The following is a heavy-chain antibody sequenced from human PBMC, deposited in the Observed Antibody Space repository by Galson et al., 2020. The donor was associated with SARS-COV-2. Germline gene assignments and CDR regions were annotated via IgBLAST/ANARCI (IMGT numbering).Heavy chain of an antibody. CDR3: AREGPTAIVANWFDP. J-gene: IGHJ5*02. CDR2: ISSSGSTI. V-gene: IGHV3-11*01. Sequence: NSGGSLRLFCAASGFTFSDYYMSWIRQAPGKGLEWVSYISSSGSTIYYADSVKGRFTISRDNAKNSLYLQMNSLRAEDTAVYYCAREGPTAIVANWFDPWGQGTLVTVSS. CDR1: GFTFSDYY. D-gene: IGHD5-18*01.